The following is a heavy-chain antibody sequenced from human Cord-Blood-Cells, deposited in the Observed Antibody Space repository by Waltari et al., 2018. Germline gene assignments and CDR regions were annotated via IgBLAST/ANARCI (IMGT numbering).Heavy chain of an antibody. V-gene: IGHV4-38-2*02. CDR3: ARLNGWNAFDI. CDR1: GYSISSGYY. J-gene: IGHJ3*02. Sequence: QVQLQESGPGLVKPSETLSLTCTVSGYSISSGYYWGWIRQPPGKGLEWIGSIYHSGGTYYHPSLKSRVTISVDTSKNQFSLKLSSVTAADTAVYYCARLNGWNAFDIWGQGTMVTVSS. D-gene: IGHD3-3*01. CDR2: IYHSGGT.